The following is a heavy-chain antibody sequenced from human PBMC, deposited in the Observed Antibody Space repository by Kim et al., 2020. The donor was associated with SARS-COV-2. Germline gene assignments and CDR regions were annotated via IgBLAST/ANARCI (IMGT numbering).Heavy chain of an antibody. CDR2: ISAYNGNT. V-gene: IGHV1-18*01. D-gene: IGHD1-7*01. Sequence: ASVKVSCKASGYTFTSYGISWVRQAPGQGLEWMGWISAYNGNTNYAQKLQGRVTMTTDTSTSTAYMELRSLRSDDTAVYYCARGRSDWNSQHTFDYWGQGTLVTVSS. CDR1: GYTFTSYG. CDR3: ARGRSDWNSQHTFDY. J-gene: IGHJ4*02.